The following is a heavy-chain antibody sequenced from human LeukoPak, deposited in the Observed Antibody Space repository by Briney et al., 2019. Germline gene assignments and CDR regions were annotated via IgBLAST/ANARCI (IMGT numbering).Heavy chain of an antibody. V-gene: IGHV1-2*02. CDR2: INPNSGGA. J-gene: IGHJ5*02. D-gene: IGHD2-15*01. CDR1: GYTFTGYY. Sequence: ASVKVSCKASGYTFTGYYMHWVRQAPGQGLEWMGWINPNSGGANYAQKFQGRVTMTRDTSISTAYMELSRLRSDDTAVYYCARDPRYCSGGGCYGYNWFDPWGQGTLVTVSS. CDR3: ARDPRYCSGGGCYGYNWFDP.